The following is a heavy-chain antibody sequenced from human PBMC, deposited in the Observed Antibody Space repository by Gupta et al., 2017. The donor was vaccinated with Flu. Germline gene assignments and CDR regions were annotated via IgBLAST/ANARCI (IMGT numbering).Heavy chain of an antibody. CDR3: AKDHGLSHFNYYMAV. Sequence: QVQVVESGGGVVQPGRSLRLSCAASGFAFSGDGFHWVRQAPGKGLEWVALISYDGSIKYYSDSVRGRFTISRDNSKNTVYLQMNSLRPDDTALYYCAKDHGLSHFNYYMAVWGKGTTVTVSS. V-gene: IGHV3-30*18. CDR2: ISYDGSIK. CDR1: GFAFSGDG. J-gene: IGHJ6*03.